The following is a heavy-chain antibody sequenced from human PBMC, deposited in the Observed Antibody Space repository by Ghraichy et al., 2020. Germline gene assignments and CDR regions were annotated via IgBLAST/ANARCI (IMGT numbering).Heavy chain of an antibody. Sequence: SQTLSLTCTVSGGSISSYYWSWIRQPPGKGLEWIGYIYYSGSTNYNPSLKSRVTISVDTSKNQFSLKLSSVTAADTAVYYCASQMCGDCYSHIWGQGTMVTVSS. CDR2: IYYSGST. V-gene: IGHV4-59*01. J-gene: IGHJ3*02. CDR1: GGSISSYY. D-gene: IGHD2-21*02. CDR3: ASQMCGDCYSHI.